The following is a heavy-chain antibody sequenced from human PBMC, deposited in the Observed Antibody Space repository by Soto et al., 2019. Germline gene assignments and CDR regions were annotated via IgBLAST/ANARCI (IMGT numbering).Heavy chain of an antibody. J-gene: IGHJ6*02. Sequence: PKLPFEAPGFTLSKYYMCGIRQSPGKGLEWVSYISSSGSTIYYADSVKGRFTISRDNAKNSLYLQMNSLRAEDTAVYYCARGVSSSWASYYYYYGMDVWGQGT. CDR3: ARGVSSSWASYYYYYGMDV. CDR1: GFTLSKYY. V-gene: IGHV3-11*01. D-gene: IGHD6-13*01. CDR2: ISSSGSTI.